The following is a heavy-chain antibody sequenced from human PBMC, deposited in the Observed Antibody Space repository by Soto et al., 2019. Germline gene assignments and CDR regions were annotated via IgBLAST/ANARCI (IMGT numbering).Heavy chain of an antibody. CDR3: AIDRSYSSDWAVTPFDY. CDR2: ISGSGAST. D-gene: IGHD6-19*01. Sequence: GGSLRLSCAVSGFTFSNFAMSWVRQAPGKGLEWVAPISGSGASTSYADSAKGRFTVSRDNSKNTLYLQMNTLRADDTAVYYCAIDRSYSSDWAVTPFDYWGQGTLVTVSS. V-gene: IGHV3-23*01. J-gene: IGHJ4*02. CDR1: GFTFSNFA.